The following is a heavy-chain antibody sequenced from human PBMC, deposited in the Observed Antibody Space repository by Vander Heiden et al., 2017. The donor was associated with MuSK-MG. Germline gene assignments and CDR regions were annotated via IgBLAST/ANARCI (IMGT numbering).Heavy chain of an antibody. J-gene: IGHJ4*02. Sequence: QITLKESGPTLVKPTQTLTLTCTFSGFSLSTSGVGVGWIRQPPGKALEWLALIYWDDDKRYSPSLKSRLTITKDTSKNQVVLTMTNMDPVDTATYYCAHLDSSGWYSSYFDYWGQGTLVTVSS. CDR1: GFSLSTSGVG. CDR2: IYWDDDK. D-gene: IGHD6-19*01. CDR3: AHLDSSGWYSSYFDY. V-gene: IGHV2-5*02.